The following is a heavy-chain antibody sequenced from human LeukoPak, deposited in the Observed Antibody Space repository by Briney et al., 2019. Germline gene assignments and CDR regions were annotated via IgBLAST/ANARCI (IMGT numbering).Heavy chain of an antibody. CDR1: GGSISSGGYS. Sequence: SETLSLTCAVSGGSISSGGYSWSWIRQPPGKGLEWIGYIYHSGSTYYNPSPKSRVTISVDRSKNQFSLKLSSVTAADTAVYYCARDNGGSGYFDYWGQGTLVTVSS. CDR2: IYHSGST. J-gene: IGHJ4*02. V-gene: IGHV4-30-2*01. CDR3: ARDNGGSGYFDY. D-gene: IGHD6-19*01.